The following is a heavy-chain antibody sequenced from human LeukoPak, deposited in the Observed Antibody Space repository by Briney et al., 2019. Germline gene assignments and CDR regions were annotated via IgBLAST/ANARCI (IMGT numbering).Heavy chain of an antibody. CDR3: ATWIQLWPHAFDI. Sequence: ASVKVSCKVSGYTLTELSMHWVRQAPGKGLEWMGGFDPEDGETIYAQKFQGRVTMTEDTSTDTAYMELSSLRSEDTAAYYCATWIQLWPHAFDIWGQGTMVTVSS. D-gene: IGHD5-18*01. V-gene: IGHV1-24*01. CDR2: FDPEDGET. J-gene: IGHJ3*02. CDR1: GYTLTELS.